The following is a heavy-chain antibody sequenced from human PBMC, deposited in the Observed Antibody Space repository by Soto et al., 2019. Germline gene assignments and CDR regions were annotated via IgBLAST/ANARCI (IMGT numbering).Heavy chain of an antibody. J-gene: IGHJ4*02. V-gene: IGHV2-5*02. CDR2: IYWDDDK. Sequence: QITLNESGPTPVKPRQTLTLTCTFSGFSLTTSGVGVGWIRQSPGKAPEWLALIYWDDDKRYSPSLKSRLTITKDTSKNLVFLTMADLDPADTATYYCAHRVLRTVFGLVTTTAIYFDFWGQGTPVAVSS. CDR1: GFSLTTSGVG. CDR3: AHRVLRTVFGLVTTTAIYFDF. D-gene: IGHD3-3*01.